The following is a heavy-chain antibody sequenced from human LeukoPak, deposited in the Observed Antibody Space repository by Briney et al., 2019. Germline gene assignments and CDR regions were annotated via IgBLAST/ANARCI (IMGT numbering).Heavy chain of an antibody. D-gene: IGHD2-2*01. Sequence: ASVKVSCKASGYTFTGYYMNWVRQAPGQGLEWMGWINPNSGGTNYAQKFQGRVTMTRDTSISTAYMELSRLRSDDTAMYYCARAWNIVGVAAAILDYGGEGTPVTASS. CDR1: GYTFTGYY. V-gene: IGHV1-2*02. CDR2: INPNSGGT. CDR3: ARAWNIVGVAAAILDY. J-gene: IGHJ4*02.